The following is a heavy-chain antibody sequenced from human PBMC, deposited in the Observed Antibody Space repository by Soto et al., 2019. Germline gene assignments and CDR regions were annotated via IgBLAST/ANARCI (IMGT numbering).Heavy chain of an antibody. D-gene: IGHD6-19*01. CDR1: GGTFSSYA. CDR3: ARDASIAVVRYGMDV. J-gene: IGHJ6*02. V-gene: IGHV1-69*01. Sequence: QVQLVQSGAEVKKPGSSVKVSCKASGGTFSSYAISWVRQAPGQGLEWMGGIIPIFGTANYAQKFQGRVTITADESTSTAYVERSSLKSENTAVYSCARDASIAVVRYGMDVWGQGTTVTVSS. CDR2: IIPIFGTA.